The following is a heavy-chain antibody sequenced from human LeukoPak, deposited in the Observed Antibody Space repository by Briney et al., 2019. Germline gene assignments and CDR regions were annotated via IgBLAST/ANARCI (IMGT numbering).Heavy chain of an antibody. D-gene: IGHD6-6*01. V-gene: IGHV3-33*01. J-gene: IGHJ3*02. CDR2: IWYDGSNK. CDR1: GFTLSSYG. CDR3: ARDPYFNLIPGKEARPSAFDI. Sequence: PGRSLRLSCAASGFTLSSYGMHWVRQAPGKGLEWVAVIWYDGSNKYYADSVKGRFTISRDNSKNTLYLQMNSLRAEDTAVYYCARDPYFNLIPGKEARPSAFDIWGQGTMVTVSS.